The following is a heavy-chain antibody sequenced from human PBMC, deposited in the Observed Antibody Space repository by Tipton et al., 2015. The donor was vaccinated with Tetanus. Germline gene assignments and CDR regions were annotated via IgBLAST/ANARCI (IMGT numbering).Heavy chain of an antibody. J-gene: IGHJ6*04. Sequence: GSLRLSCAASGFTFKSYTMNWVRQAPGNGLEWVAAISGSRLTPYYADSVKGRFTISRDNSKNTLSLQLNSLRADDTAIYYCAKEALGVLNLWGKGTTVIVPS. CDR2: ISGSRLTP. V-gene: IGHV3-23*01. D-gene: IGHD1-14*01. CDR1: GFTFKSYT. CDR3: AKEALGVLNL.